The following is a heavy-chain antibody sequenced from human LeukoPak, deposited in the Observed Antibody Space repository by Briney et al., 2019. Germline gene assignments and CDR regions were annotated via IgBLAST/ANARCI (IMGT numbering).Heavy chain of an antibody. CDR1: GFTFSSYI. J-gene: IGHJ4*02. V-gene: IGHV3-64D*09. CDR3: VKDASYYYDSSGRDS. D-gene: IGHD3-22*01. Sequence: GGSLRLSCSASGFTFSSYIMHWARQAPGKGLEYVSAITSNGDTTYYADSVKGRVTISRDNSKNTLYLQMSSLRAEDTAVYYCVKDASYYYDSSGRDSWGQGTLVTVSS. CDR2: ITSNGDTT.